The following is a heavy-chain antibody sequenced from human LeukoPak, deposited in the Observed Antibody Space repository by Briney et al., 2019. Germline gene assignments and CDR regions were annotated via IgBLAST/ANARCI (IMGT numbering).Heavy chain of an antibody. V-gene: IGHV4-4*02. CDR1: GGSISSSNW. J-gene: IGHJ5*02. CDR2: IYHSGST. Sequence: SETLSLTCAVSGGSISSSNWWSWVRQPPGKGLEWIGEIYHSGSTNYNPSLKSRVTISVDKSKNQFSLKLSSVTAADTAVYYCARDRYGSGSYGWFDPWGQGTLVTVSS. D-gene: IGHD3-10*01. CDR3: ARDRYGSGSYGWFDP.